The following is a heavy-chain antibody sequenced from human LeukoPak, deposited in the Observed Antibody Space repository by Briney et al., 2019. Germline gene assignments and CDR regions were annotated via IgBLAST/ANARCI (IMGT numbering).Heavy chain of an antibody. CDR1: GYSISSTYY. CDR3: ASGSGSPTPCY. Sequence: SETLSLTCTVSGYSISSTYYWGWTRQPPGKGLQWIGSISHSENTYYNPSLKSRVTISVDTSKNQFSLKLSSVTAADTAVYYCASGSGSPTPCYWGQGTLVTVSS. CDR2: ISHSENT. J-gene: IGHJ4*02. D-gene: IGHD3-10*01. V-gene: IGHV4-38-2*02.